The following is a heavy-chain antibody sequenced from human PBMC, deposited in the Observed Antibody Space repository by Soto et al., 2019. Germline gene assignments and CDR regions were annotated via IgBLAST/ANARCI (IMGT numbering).Heavy chain of an antibody. CDR2: ISGGDGDT. CDR1: GFTFTNYA. J-gene: IGHJ2*01. CDR3: AKDRFTSTVRKYWFFDL. D-gene: IGHD3-10*01. Sequence: PGGSLRLSCAASGFTFTNYAMTWVRQAPGKGLEWVSSISGGDGDTSYADSVKGRFTISGDNSENTMFLQMNSLRPDDTAVYYCAKDRFTSTVRKYWFFDLWGRGTLVTVSS. V-gene: IGHV3-23*01.